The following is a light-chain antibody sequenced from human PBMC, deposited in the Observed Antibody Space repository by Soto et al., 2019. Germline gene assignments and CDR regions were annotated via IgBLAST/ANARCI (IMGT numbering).Light chain of an antibody. CDR3: SSYTSSSTWV. V-gene: IGLV2-14*01. CDR1: SSDVGGYNY. Sequence: QSVLTQPASVSGSPGQSMTISCTGTSSDVGGYNYVSWYQQHPDKAPKLMIYEVSNRPSGVSNRFSGSKSGNTASLTISGLQAEDEADYYCSSYTSSSTWVFGGGTKLTVL. CDR2: EVS. J-gene: IGLJ3*02.